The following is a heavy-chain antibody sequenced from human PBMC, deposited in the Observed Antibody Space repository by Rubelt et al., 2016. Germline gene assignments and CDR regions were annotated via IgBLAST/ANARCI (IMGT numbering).Heavy chain of an antibody. V-gene: IGHV1-2*02. CDR3: AKTGTRTKNS. J-gene: IGHJ4*02. Sequence: QVQLVQSGAEVKKPGASVKVSCKASGYSFTRYGISWVRQAPGQGLEYMGWTNPKGGDTKYAQGFQGRVTMTRDTSISTLYMELSRLRSDDTAMYYCAKTGTRTKNSWGQGTLVTVSS. CDR2: TNPKGGDT. CDR1: GYSFTRYG. D-gene: IGHD1-7*01.